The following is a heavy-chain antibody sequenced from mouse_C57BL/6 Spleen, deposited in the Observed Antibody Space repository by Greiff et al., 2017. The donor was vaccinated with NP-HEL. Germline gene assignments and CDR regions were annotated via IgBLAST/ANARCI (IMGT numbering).Heavy chain of an antibody. Sequence: QVQLQQPGAELVRPGSSVKLSCKASGYTFTSYWMHWVKQRPIQGLEWIGNIDPSDSETHYNQKFKGKATLTVDQSSSTAYMQLNSLTSEDSAVYYCARSRGLNYVGLYYFDYWGQGTTLTVSS. J-gene: IGHJ2*01. CDR2: IDPSDSET. D-gene: IGHD1-1*01. CDR1: GYTFTSYW. V-gene: IGHV1-52*01. CDR3: ARSRGLNYVGLYYFDY.